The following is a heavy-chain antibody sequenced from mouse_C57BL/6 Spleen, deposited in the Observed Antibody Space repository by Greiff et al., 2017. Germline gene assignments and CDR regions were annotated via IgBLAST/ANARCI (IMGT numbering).Heavy chain of an antibody. V-gene: IGHV5-4*01. CDR3: ALDSSGYRYYFDY. CDR1: GFTFSSYA. J-gene: IGHJ2*01. D-gene: IGHD3-2*02. Sequence: EVQLVASGGGLVKPGGSLKLSCAASGFTFSSYAMSWVRQTPEKRLEWVATLSDGGSYTYYPDNVKGRLTISRDNAKNNLYLQMSHLKSEDTAMYYCALDSSGYRYYFDYWGQGTTLTVSS. CDR2: LSDGGSYT.